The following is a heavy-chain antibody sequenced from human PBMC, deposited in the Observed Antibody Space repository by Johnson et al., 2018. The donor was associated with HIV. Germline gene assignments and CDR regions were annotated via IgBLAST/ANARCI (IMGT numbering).Heavy chain of an antibody. V-gene: IGHV3-30*04. J-gene: IGHJ3*02. CDR3: ASGGWDLRDPFDI. CDR2: ILYDGSDK. Sequence: QVQLVESGGGVVQPGRSLRLSCAASGFTFSSYAMHWVRLAPGKGLEWVAVILYDGSDKYYADSVQGRFTISRDNSKNTLYLQMNSLRAEDTAVYYCASGGWDLRDPFDIWGQGTMVTVSS. D-gene: IGHD1-26*01. CDR1: GFTFSSYA.